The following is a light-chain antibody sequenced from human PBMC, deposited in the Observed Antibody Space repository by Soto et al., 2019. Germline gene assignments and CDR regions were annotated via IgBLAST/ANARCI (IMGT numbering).Light chain of an antibody. V-gene: IGLV2-14*01. J-gene: IGLJ1*01. CDR2: DVS. CDR1: SSDVGGYNY. CDR3: SSYTSRSTLEV. Sequence: QSALTQPASVSGSPGQSITISCTGTSSDVGGYNYVSWYQQHPGKAPKLMIYDVSNRPSGISNRFSGSKSGNTASLTISGLQAEDEADYSCSSYTSRSTLEVFGTGTKLTVL.